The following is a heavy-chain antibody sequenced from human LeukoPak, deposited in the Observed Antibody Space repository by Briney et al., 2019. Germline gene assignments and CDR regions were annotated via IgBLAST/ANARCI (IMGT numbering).Heavy chain of an antibody. J-gene: IGHJ6*02. V-gene: IGHV3-9*01. Sequence: GGSLRLSCAASGFTFDDYAMHWVRQAPGKGLEWVSGISWNSGSIGYADSVKGRFTISRDNANNSLYLQMNSLRAEDTAVYYCARELSPGTSRYYYYYGMDVWGQGTTVTVSS. CDR3: ARELSPGTSRYYYYYGMDV. CDR1: GFTFDDYA. D-gene: IGHD1-1*01. CDR2: ISWNSGSI.